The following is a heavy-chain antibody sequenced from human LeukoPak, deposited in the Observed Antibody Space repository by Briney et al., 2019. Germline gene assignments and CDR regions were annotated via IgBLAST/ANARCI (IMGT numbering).Heavy chain of an antibody. CDR2: ISAYNGNT. CDR3: ARNTYYYDIPVLY. V-gene: IGHV1-18*01. D-gene: IGHD3-22*01. CDR1: GYTFTSYG. Sequence: GGSVRVSCKASGYTFTSYGISWVRQAPGEGLEWMGWISAYNGNTNYAQKLQGRVTMTTDTSTSTAYMELRSLRSDDTAVYYCARNTYYYDIPVLYWGQGTLVTVSS. J-gene: IGHJ4*02.